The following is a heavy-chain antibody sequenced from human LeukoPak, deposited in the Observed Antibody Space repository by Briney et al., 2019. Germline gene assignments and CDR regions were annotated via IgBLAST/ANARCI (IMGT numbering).Heavy chain of an antibody. Sequence: SETLSLTCAVYGGSFSGYYWSWIRQPPGKGLEWIGEINHSGSTNYNPSLKSRVTISVDTSKNQFSLKLSSVTAADTAVYYCARRVVTPRRWFDPWGQGTLVTVSS. CDR3: ARRVVTPRRWFDP. J-gene: IGHJ5*02. CDR2: INHSGST. V-gene: IGHV4-34*01. CDR1: GGSFSGYY. D-gene: IGHD4-23*01.